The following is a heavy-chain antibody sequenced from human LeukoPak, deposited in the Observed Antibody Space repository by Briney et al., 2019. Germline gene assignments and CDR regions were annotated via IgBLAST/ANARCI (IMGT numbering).Heavy chain of an antibody. Sequence: ASVKVSCKASGYTFTSYYMHWVRQAPGQGLEWMGIINPSGGSTSYAQKFQGRVTMTRDTSTSTVYMELSSLRSEDTAVYYCARTYDYVRGSYSPFDYWGQGTLVTVSS. J-gene: IGHJ4*02. CDR1: GYTFTSYY. CDR2: INPSGGST. V-gene: IGHV1-46*01. D-gene: IGHD3-16*01. CDR3: ARTYDYVRGSYSPFDY.